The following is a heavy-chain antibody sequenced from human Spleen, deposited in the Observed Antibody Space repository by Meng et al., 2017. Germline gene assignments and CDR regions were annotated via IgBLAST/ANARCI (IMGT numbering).Heavy chain of an antibody. Sequence: QVPLVESASEVKTPGASVRASCKPSGYTFVSYTIHWVRQAPGQRLEWMGWINAGNGNTKYSQRCQGRVTITRATSASTVYMELSSLRSEDTAIYYCARGGVEIAAALFPWFDPWGQGTLVTVSS. V-gene: IGHV1-3*01. CDR3: ARGGVEIAAALFPWFDP. J-gene: IGHJ5*02. CDR2: INAGNGNT. CDR1: GYTFVSYT. D-gene: IGHD6-13*01.